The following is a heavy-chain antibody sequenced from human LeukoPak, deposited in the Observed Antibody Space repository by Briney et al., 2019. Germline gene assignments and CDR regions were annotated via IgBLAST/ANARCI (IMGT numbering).Heavy chain of an antibody. Sequence: GGSLRLSCAASGFTFSSYTMHWVRQTPGKGLEWVAVISDDGYGKVQYYADSVKGRFTISRDNAKNSLYLQMNSLRAEDTAVYYYARDFPYGDAGRYYYYYYMDVWGKGTTVTISS. CDR3: ARDFPYGDAGRYYYYYYMDV. CDR2: ISDDGYGK. V-gene: IGHV3-30*04. J-gene: IGHJ6*03. D-gene: IGHD4-17*01. CDR1: GFTFSSYT.